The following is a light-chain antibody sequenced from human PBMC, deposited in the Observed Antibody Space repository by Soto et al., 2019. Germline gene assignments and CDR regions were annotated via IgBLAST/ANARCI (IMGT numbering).Light chain of an antibody. CDR1: QSVNSNY. CDR2: GVS. CDR3: QQYGNSGVT. V-gene: IGKV3-20*01. Sequence: EIVLTQSPVTLSLSPWERATLSCRSSQSVNSNYLAWHQQKPGQAPRLLIYGVSSRATGIPDRFSGSGSGTDFTLTISRLEPEDFAVYYCQQYGNSGVTFGPGTKVDIK. J-gene: IGKJ3*01.